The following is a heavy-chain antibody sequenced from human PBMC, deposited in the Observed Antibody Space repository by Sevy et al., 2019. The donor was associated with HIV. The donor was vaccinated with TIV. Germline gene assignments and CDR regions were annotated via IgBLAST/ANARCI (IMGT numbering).Heavy chain of an antibody. Sequence: GGSLRLSCAASGFTFSSYGMHWVRQAPGKGLEWVAVIWNDRSNKHYADSVKGRLNISRDNSKNTLYLQMNSLRAEDTAVYYCASLPNNYYDSSGSSGDDAFDIWGQGTMVTVSS. D-gene: IGHD3-22*01. CDR2: IWNDRSNK. CDR3: ASLPNNYYDSSGSSGDDAFDI. J-gene: IGHJ3*02. CDR1: GFTFSSYG. V-gene: IGHV3-33*01.